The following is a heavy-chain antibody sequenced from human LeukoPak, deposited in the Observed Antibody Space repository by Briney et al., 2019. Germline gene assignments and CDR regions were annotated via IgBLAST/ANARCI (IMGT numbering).Heavy chain of an antibody. CDR1: GFTFSTYA. Sequence: SGGSLRLSCAASGFTFSTYAMSWVRQAPGKGLEWVSTISGSGANTYYADSVRGRFTISRDNSKNTLYLHMNSLRAEDTAVYYCAKERADYTNPYYFDYWGQGTLVTVSS. CDR3: AKERADYTNPYYFDY. CDR2: ISGSGANT. D-gene: IGHD3-3*01. J-gene: IGHJ4*02. V-gene: IGHV3-23*01.